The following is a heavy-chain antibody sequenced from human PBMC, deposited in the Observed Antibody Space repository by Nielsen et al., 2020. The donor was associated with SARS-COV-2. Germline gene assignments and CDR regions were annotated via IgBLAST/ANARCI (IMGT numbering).Heavy chain of an antibody. Sequence: SLKISCAASGFTFSSYSMNWVRQAPGKGLEWVSGISWNSGSIGYADSVKGRFTISRDNAKNSLYLQMNSLRAEDTALYYCAKDIEQWLLVDGYRRFDPWGQGTLVTVSS. D-gene: IGHD6-19*01. J-gene: IGHJ5*02. V-gene: IGHV3-9*01. CDR3: AKDIEQWLLVDGYRRFDP. CDR1: GFTFSSYS. CDR2: ISWNSGSI.